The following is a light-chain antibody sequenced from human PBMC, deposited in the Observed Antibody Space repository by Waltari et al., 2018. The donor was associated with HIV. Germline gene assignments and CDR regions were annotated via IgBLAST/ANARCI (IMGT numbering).Light chain of an antibody. Sequence: QSALTQPASVSGSLGQSITISCIGTDTDFAIYNYISCYQHPPARAPRLVVLNTNSRPLGSPFRFSGSKSGKTASLTITGLQADDEGIYYCSSYVSGGSLLFGGGTRVTVL. CDR2: NTN. J-gene: IGLJ3*02. CDR3: SSYVSGGSLL. CDR1: DTDFAIYNY. V-gene: IGLV2-14*01.